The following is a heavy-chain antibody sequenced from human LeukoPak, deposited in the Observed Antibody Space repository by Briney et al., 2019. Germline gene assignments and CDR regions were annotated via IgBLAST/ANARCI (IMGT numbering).Heavy chain of an antibody. D-gene: IGHD5-12*01. CDR2: IYDSGST. Sequence: SETLSLTCTVSGGSISSYYWNWIRQHPGKGLEWIVYIYDSGSTNYNPSLKSRVTISVDTSKNQFSMKLSSVTAADTAVYYCARSTATIYFDHWGQGTLVTVSS. CDR3: ARSTATIYFDH. V-gene: IGHV4-59*01. CDR1: GGSISSYY. J-gene: IGHJ4*01.